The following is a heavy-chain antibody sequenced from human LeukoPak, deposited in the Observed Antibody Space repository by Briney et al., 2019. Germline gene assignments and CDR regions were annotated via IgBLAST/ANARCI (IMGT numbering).Heavy chain of an antibody. CDR1: GFTFSSYG. Sequence: GGSLRLSCTTSGFTFSSYGMHWVRQAPGKGLEWVAFIRYDGSNKYYADSVKGRFTISRDNSKNTLYLQMNSLRAEDTAVYYCAKVVAAAGHYWGQGTLVTVSS. CDR2: IRYDGSNK. CDR3: AKVVAAAGHY. V-gene: IGHV3-30*02. J-gene: IGHJ4*02. D-gene: IGHD6-13*01.